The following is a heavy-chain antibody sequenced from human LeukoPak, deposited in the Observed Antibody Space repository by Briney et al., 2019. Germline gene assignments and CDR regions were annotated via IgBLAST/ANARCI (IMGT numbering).Heavy chain of an antibody. CDR2: FYYSGST. CDR1: GGSISSSSYY. CDR3: ASRAGTMVRGVIIAGWFDP. Sequence: SETLSLTCTVSGGSISSSSYYWGWIRPPPGKGLEWFGCFYYSGSTYYNPSLKSRVTISVDTSKNQFSLKLSSVTAADTAVYYCASRAGTMVRGVIIAGWFDPWRRGTLVTVCS. J-gene: IGHJ5*02. V-gene: IGHV4-39*01. D-gene: IGHD3-10*01.